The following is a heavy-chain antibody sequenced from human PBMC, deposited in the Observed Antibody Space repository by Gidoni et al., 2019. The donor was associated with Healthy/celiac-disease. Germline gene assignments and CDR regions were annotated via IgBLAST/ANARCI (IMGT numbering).Heavy chain of an antibody. Sequence: QLQLQQWGAGLLKPSETLSLTCAVYGGSFSGSYWSWIRQPPGKGLEWIEEINHSGSTNYNPSLKSRVTISVDTSKNQFSLKLSSVTAADTAVYYCARGRGKYCSGGSCAFFDYWGQGTLVTVSS. CDR1: GGSFSGSY. CDR2: INHSGST. CDR3: ARGRGKYCSGGSCAFFDY. D-gene: IGHD2-15*01. J-gene: IGHJ4*02. V-gene: IGHV4-34*01.